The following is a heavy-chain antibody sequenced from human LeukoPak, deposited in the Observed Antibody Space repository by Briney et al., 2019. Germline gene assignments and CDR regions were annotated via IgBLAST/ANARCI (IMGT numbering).Heavy chain of an antibody. CDR1: GGSISSYY. Sequence: PSETLSLTCTVSGGSISSYYWSWIRQPPGKGLEWIGFIYYSGTASYNPSLKSRVTISVDTSKNQFSLKLTSVTAADTAVYYCARVNTEGSADYWGQGTLVTVSS. CDR2: IYYSGTA. CDR3: ARVNTEGSADY. V-gene: IGHV4-59*01. D-gene: IGHD6-19*01. J-gene: IGHJ4*02.